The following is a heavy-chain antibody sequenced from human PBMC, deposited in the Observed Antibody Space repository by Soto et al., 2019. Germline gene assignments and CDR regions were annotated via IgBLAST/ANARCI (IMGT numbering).Heavy chain of an antibody. CDR3: EPPGLRWLGELNP. CDR2: IDPGDSDT. J-gene: IGHJ5*02. D-gene: IGHD3-10*01. CDR1: GYSFTSYW. Sequence: GDSRKIACKGSGYSFTSYWIGWVRQMPGKGLEWMGIIDPGDSDTRYSRSFQGQVTISADNSISAAYLQWSSLKAADAAMYYCEPPGLRWLGELNPWGPGPLVQVSP. V-gene: IGHV5-51*01.